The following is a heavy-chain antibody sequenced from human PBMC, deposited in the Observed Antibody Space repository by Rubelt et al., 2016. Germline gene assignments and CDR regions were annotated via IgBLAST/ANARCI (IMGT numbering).Heavy chain of an antibody. J-gene: IGHJ1*01. CDR3: AKPARLDYGINAEYFQH. CDR2: IRYDGSNK. CDR1: GFTFSSYG. Sequence: QVQLVESGGGVVQPGGSLRLSCAASGFTFSSYGMHWVRQAPGKGLEWVAFIRYDGSNKYYADSVKGRFPIARDNSKNTLYLQINRLRAEDTAVYYCAKPARLDYGINAEYFQHWGQGTLVTVSS. D-gene: IGHD4-17*01. V-gene: IGHV3-30*02.